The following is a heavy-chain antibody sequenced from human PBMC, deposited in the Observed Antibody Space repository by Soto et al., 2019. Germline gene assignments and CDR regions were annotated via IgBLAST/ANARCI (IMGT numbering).Heavy chain of an antibody. Sequence: GGSLRISCAASGFTFSSYAMSWVRQAPGKGLEWVSAISGSGVKTYYAVSVKGRFTISRDNSKNTLYLQMNSLRAEDTAVYYCAKFPESSGDYGYFDYLRDGTLVSV. CDR2: ISGSGVKT. J-gene: IGHJ4*01. CDR1: GFTFSSYA. CDR3: AKFPESSGDYGYFDY. V-gene: IGHV3-23*01. D-gene: IGHD4-17*01.